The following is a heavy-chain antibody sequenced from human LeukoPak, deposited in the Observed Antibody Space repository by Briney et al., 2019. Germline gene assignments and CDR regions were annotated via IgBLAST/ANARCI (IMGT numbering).Heavy chain of an antibody. V-gene: IGHV3-11*04. J-gene: IGHJ4*02. CDR1: GFIFSDYY. CDR3: ARVFLTSDY. Sequence: GGSLRLSYAASGFIFSDYYMTWIRQTPGTGLEWISKISTNGRTVYYADSVRGRFTISRDNAKNSLFLQMNSLRAEDTGVYYCARVFLTSDYWGQGTLVAVSS. CDR2: ISTNGRTV. D-gene: IGHD2/OR15-2a*01.